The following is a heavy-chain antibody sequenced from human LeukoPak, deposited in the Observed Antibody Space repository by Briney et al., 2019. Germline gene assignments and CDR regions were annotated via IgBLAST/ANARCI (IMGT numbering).Heavy chain of an antibody. V-gene: IGHV3-23*01. CDR2: VTGPADNT. CDR1: GFTFNNYA. D-gene: IGHD5-24*01. Sequence: GGSLRLSCAASGFTFNNYAMNWVRQAPGKGLEGVAAVTGPADNTYYADAVKGGFTISRDSLKDTLYMQMHRLGAEDTPLYYCAKGTAIDHWGQGTLVTVSS. CDR3: AKGTAIDH. J-gene: IGHJ4*02.